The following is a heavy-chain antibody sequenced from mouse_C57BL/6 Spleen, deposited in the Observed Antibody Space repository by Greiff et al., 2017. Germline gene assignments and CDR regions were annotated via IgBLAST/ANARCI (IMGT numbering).Heavy chain of an antibody. J-gene: IGHJ2*01. CDR3: TRQLAFDY. V-gene: IGHV1-15*01. D-gene: IGHD4-1*02. CDR2: IDPETGGT. CDR1: GYTFTDYE. Sequence: LVESGAELVRPGASVTLSCKASGYTFTDYEMHWVKQTPVHGLEWIGAIDPETGGTAYNQKFKGKAILTADKSSSTAYMELRSLTSEDSAVYYCTRQLAFDYWGQGTTLTVSS.